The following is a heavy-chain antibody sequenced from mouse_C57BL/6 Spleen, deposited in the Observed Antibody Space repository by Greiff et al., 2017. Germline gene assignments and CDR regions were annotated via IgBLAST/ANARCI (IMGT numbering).Heavy chain of an antibody. CDR1: GFSLTSYG. V-gene: IGHV2-3*01. Sequence: VKLMESGPGLVAPSQSLSITCTVSGFSLTSYGVSWVRQPPGKGLEWLGVIWGDGSTNYHSALISRLGISKDNSKSQVVLKLNSLQTDDTATYYCAKRGEDYGFAYWGQGTLVTVSA. CDR3: AKRGEDYGFAY. J-gene: IGHJ3*01. CDR2: IWGDGST. D-gene: IGHD1-1*01.